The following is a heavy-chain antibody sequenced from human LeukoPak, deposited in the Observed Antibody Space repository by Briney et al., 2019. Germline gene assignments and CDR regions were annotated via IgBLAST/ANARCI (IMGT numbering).Heavy chain of an antibody. J-gene: IGHJ2*01. CDR2: IWYDGSNK. V-gene: IGHV3-33*01. CDR3: GSQHCYGDL. Sequence: PGGSLRLSCAASGFTFCNYVMHWVRQAPGKGLEWVAVIWYDGSNKYYADSVKGRFTISRDNSKNTLYLQMNSLRAEDTDVYYCGSQHCYGDLWGHGIPVTVSS. CDR1: GFTFCNYV.